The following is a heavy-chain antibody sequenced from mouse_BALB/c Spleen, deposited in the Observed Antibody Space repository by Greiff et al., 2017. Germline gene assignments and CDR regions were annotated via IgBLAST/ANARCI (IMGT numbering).Heavy chain of an antibody. J-gene: IGHJ3*01. CDR3: ARGGLTGAWFAY. V-gene: IGHV3-6*02. D-gene: IGHD4-1*01. CDR1: GYSITSGYY. CDR2: ISYDGSN. Sequence: EVQLVESGPGLVKPSQSLSLTCSVTGYSITSGYYWNWIRQFPGNKLEWMGYISYDGSNNYNPSLKNRISITRDTSKNQFFLKLNSVTTEDTATYYCARGGLTGAWFAYWGQGTLVTVSA.